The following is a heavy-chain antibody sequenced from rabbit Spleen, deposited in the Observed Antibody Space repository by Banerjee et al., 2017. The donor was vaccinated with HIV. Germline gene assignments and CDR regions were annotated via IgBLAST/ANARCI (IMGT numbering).Heavy chain of an antibody. CDR2: IYTSSGST. D-gene: IGHD6-1*01. J-gene: IGHJ4*01. V-gene: IGHV1S45*01. Sequence: QEQLEESGGGLVKPGASLTLTCKASGLDFSSSYWICWVRQAPGKGLEWIGCIYTSSGSTWAASWAKGRFTISKTSSTTVTLQMTSLTAADTATHFCARVGYDGYGLNLWGQGTLVTVS. CDR1: GLDFSSSYW. CDR3: ARVGYDGYGLNL.